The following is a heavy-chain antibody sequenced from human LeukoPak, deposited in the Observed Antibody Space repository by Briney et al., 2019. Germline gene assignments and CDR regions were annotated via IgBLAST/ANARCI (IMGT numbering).Heavy chain of an antibody. D-gene: IGHD3-10*02. J-gene: IGHJ6*04. V-gene: IGHV3-48*03. CDR2: ISSSGSTI. CDR3: AELGITMIGGV. Sequence: GGFLRLSCAASGFTFGNYGMNWVRQAPGKGLEWVSYISSSGSTIYYADSVKGRFTISRDNAKNSLYLQMNSLRAEDTAVYYCAELGITMIGGVWGKGTTATISS. CDR1: GFTFGNYG.